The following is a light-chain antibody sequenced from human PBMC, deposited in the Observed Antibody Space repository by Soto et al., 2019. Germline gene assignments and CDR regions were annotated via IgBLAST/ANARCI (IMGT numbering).Light chain of an antibody. CDR2: DAS. V-gene: IGKV1-5*01. CDR1: QTISSW. CDR3: LQYNGYYRT. J-gene: IGKJ1*01. Sequence: EIRMTQYPSTLSVSVGAMVTISCRASQTISSWLAWYQQKPGKAPNLLIFDASTLESGVPSRFSGSGSGTTFTLTISSLQSDDFATYYCLQYNGYYRTFGQGTKVDI.